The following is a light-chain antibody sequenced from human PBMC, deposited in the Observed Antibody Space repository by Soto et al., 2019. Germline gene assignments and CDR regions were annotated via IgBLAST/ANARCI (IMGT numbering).Light chain of an antibody. Sequence: EIVLTQSPGTLSLPPGERATLSCRASQSVSSSYLAWYQHKPGQAPRLLIYGASSRATGIPDRFSGSGSGTDFTLTISRLEPEDFAVYYCQQYGSSPHTFGQGNKLEIK. CDR2: GAS. CDR1: QSVSSSY. CDR3: QQYGSSPHT. J-gene: IGKJ2*01. V-gene: IGKV3-20*01.